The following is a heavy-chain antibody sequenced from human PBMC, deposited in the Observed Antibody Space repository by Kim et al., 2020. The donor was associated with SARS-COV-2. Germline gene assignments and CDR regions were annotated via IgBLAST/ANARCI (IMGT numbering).Heavy chain of an antibody. CDR3: ASRNDYGDYFFDY. J-gene: IGHJ4*02. CDR2: IYYSGST. V-gene: IGHV4-39*01. D-gene: IGHD4-17*01. CDR1: GGSISSSSYY. Sequence: SETLSLTCTVSGGSISSSSYYWGWIRQPPGKGLEWIGSIYYSGSTYYNPSLKSRVTISVDTSKNQFSLKLSSVTAADTAVYYCASRNDYGDYFFDYWGQGTLVTVSS.